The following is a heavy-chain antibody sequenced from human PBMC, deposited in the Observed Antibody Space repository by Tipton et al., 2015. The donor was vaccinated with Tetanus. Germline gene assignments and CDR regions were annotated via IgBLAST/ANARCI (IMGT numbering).Heavy chain of an antibody. CDR2: IYYRGST. CDR3: ARGDGSTLHY. J-gene: IGHJ4*02. V-gene: IGHV4-59*01. CDR1: GGSISTYY. D-gene: IGHD5-24*01. Sequence: TLSLTCTVSGGSISTYYWSWIRQPPGKGLEWIGYIYYRGSTNYYPSLKSRVTMSVGTSKNQFSLNLSSVTAADTAVYYCARGDGSTLHYWGQGTLVTVSS.